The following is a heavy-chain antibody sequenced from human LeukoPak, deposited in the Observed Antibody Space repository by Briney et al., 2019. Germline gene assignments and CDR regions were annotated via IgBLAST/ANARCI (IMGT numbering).Heavy chain of an antibody. CDR2: FDPEDGET. D-gene: IGHD6-19*01. CDR3: ATAPQRYSSGWYGDY. CDR1: GYTLTELS. Sequence: ASVKVSCKVSGYTLTELSMHWVRQAPRKGLEWMGGFDPEDGETIYAQKFQGRVTMTEDTSTDTAYMELSSLRSEDTAVYYCATAPQRYSSGWYGDYWGQGTLVTVSS. V-gene: IGHV1-24*01. J-gene: IGHJ4*02.